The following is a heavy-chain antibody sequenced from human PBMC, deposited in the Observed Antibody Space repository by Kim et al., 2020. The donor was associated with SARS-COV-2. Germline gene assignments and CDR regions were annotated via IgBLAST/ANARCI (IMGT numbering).Heavy chain of an antibody. V-gene: IGHV4-59*01. J-gene: IGHJ4*02. CDR3: ARDSGDY. Sequence: SETLSLTCTVSGGSISSYYWSWIRQPPGKGLEWIGYIYYSGSTNYNPSLKSRVTISVDTSKNQFSLKLSSVTAADTAVYYCARDSGDYWGQGTLVTVSS. CDR2: IYYSGST. CDR1: GGSISSYY. D-gene: IGHD3-10*01.